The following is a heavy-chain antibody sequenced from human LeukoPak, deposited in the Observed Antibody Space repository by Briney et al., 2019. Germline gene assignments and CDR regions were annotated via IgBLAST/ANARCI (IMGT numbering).Heavy chain of an antibody. J-gene: IGHJ5*02. V-gene: IGHV4-31*03. CDR2: IYYSGST. CDR1: GGLISSCGYF. Sequence: SHTLSLACTVSGGLISSCGYFWRWSRQHPGRGVEWNGYIYYSGSTYYNPSLKSRVTISVDTSKNQFSLKLSSVTAADTAVYYCARYDNLAAAGPEVNWFDPWGQGTLVTVSS. D-gene: IGHD6-13*01. CDR3: ARYDNLAAAGPEVNWFDP.